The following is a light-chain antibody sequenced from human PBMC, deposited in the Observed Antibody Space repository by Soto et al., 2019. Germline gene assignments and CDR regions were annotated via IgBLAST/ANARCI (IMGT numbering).Light chain of an antibody. CDR3: EQANSFPLA. CDR1: QGISSW. CDR2: AAF. V-gene: IGKV1-12*01. Sequence: DIQMTQSPSSVSASVGDRVTITCRASQGISSWLAWYPQKPGKAPKLLIYAAFSLQSGVRSRFGGSGSGTDFTLTISSLQPEDCATYYCEQANSFPLAFGGGTKVESK. J-gene: IGKJ4*01.